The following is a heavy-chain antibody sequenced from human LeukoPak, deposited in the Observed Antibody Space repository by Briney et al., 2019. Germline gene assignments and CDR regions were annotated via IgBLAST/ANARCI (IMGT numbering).Heavy chain of an antibody. Sequence: SGPTLVNPTQTLTLTCTLSGFSLSASGVGVGWFCQPPGKALEWLALIFWDDDKRYSPSLKSRLTITKDTSKNQVVLTMTNMDPVDTATYYCAHRRYYDSSGHYGGWFDPWGQGTLVTVSS. D-gene: IGHD3-22*01. CDR3: AHRRYYDSSGHYGGWFDP. J-gene: IGHJ5*02. V-gene: IGHV2-5*02. CDR1: GFSLSASGVG. CDR2: IFWDDDK.